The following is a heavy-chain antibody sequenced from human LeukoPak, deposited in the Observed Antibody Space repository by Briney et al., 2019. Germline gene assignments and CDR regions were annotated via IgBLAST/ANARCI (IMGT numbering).Heavy chain of an antibody. J-gene: IGHJ4*02. CDR2: IKQDGSEK. CDR3: ARDYYDSSGYYYFDY. D-gene: IGHD3-22*01. V-gene: IGHV3-7*01. CDR1: GFTLSSYW. Sequence: GGSLRLSCAASGFTLSSYWMSWVRQAPGEGLEWVANIKQDGSEKYYVDSVKGRFTISRDNAKNSLYLQMNSLRAEDTAVYYCARDYYDSSGYYYFDYWGEGTLVTVSS.